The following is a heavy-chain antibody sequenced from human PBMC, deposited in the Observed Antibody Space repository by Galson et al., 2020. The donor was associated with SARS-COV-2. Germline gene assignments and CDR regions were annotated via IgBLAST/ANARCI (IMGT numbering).Heavy chain of an antibody. CDR3: ARGPYGDYLFLLDY. D-gene: IGHD4-17*01. CDR1: GFTFTTYS. J-gene: IGHJ4*02. V-gene: IGHV3-21*01. Sequence: GGSLRLSCAASGFTFTTYSLNWVRLAPGKGLEWVSSISTSGGSIYYADSVKGRFTISRDNAKNSLYLQMNSLRVEDTAIYYCARGPYGDYLFLLDYWGQGTLVTVSS. CDR2: ISTSGGSI.